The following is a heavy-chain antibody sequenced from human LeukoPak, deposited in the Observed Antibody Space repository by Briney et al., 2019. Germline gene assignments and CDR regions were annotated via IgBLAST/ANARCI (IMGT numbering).Heavy chain of an antibody. CDR3: ARCPYSFGFAPPQY. CDR2: ISSSSSTI. CDR1: GFTLSSYE. Sequence: GGSLRLSCAASGFTLSSYEMNWVRQAPGKGLEWVSYISSSSSTIFYADSVKGRFTISRDNAKHSLYLQMNSLRAEDTAVYYCARCPYSFGFAPPQYWGQGTLVTVSS. D-gene: IGHD5-18*01. V-gene: IGHV3-48*01. J-gene: IGHJ4*02.